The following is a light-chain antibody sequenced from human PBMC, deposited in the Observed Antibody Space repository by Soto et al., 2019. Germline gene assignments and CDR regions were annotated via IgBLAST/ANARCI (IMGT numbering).Light chain of an antibody. CDR3: CSYAGSSTLE. V-gene: IGLV2-23*02. Sequence: QSALTQPASVSGSPGQSITISCTGTSSDVGSYNLVSWYQQHPGKAPKLMIYEVSKRPSGVSNRFSGSKSGNTASLTISGLQAEDEADYYCCSYAGSSTLEFGGGTKLT. CDR1: SSDVGSYNL. J-gene: IGLJ3*02. CDR2: EVS.